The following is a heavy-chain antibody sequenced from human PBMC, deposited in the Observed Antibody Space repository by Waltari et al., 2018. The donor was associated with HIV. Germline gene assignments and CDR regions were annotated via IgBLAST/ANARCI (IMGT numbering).Heavy chain of an antibody. Sequence: QVQLQESGPGLVKPSPTLSLTRTVPGGSIRSGSYYWSWVRQPAGKGLEWIGRIYTSRSTNYNPSLKSRVTISVDTSKNQLSLKLSSVTAADTAVYYCARATGDSPFDYWGQGTLVTVSS. D-gene: IGHD4-17*01. V-gene: IGHV4-61*02. CDR1: GGSIRSGSYY. J-gene: IGHJ4*02. CDR3: ARATGDSPFDY. CDR2: IYTSRST.